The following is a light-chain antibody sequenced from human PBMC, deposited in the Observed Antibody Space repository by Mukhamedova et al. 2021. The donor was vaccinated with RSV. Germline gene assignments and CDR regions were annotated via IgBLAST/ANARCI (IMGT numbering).Light chain of an antibody. V-gene: IGKV3-20*01. CDR3: PQYGSSPFT. CDR1: QSVSSSY. Sequence: GERATLSCRASQSVSSSYLAWYQQKPGQAPRLLIYGASSSATGIPDRFSGSGSGTDFTLTISRLEPEDFAVYYCPQYGSSPFTFGP. CDR2: GAS. J-gene: IGKJ3*01.